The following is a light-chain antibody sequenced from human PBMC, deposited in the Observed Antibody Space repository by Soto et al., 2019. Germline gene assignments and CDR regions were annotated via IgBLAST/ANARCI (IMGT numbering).Light chain of an antibody. Sequence: QSALTQPASVSGSPGQSIAISCTGTSSDVGGYNRVSWYQQHPGKVPKVIIHEVNKWPSGISSRFTGSKSGNTASLTISGRQAEDEADYYCSSYTTSPTLFGGGTKLTVL. CDR1: SSDVGGYNR. J-gene: IGLJ3*02. CDR3: SSYTTSPTL. CDR2: EVN. V-gene: IGLV2-14*02.